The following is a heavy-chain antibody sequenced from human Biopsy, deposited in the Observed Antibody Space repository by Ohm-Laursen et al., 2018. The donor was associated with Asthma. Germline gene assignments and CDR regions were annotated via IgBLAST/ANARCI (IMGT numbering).Heavy chain of an antibody. J-gene: IGHJ3*02. CDR3: ARTHERWTSIQDDALDI. V-gene: IGHV3-30*03. D-gene: IGHD4-23*01. CDR1: GFTFSTYG. Sequence: SLRLSCTASGFTFSTYGMHWVRQAPGKGLEWVAVISYDGGNKFYGDSVKGRFTLSRDNSRNTLYLQMNSLRVEDTAIYYCARTHERWTSIQDDALDIWGQGTMVTVSS. CDR2: ISYDGGNK.